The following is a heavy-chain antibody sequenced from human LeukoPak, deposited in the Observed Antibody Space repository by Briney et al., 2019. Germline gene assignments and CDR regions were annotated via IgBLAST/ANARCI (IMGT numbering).Heavy chain of an antibody. V-gene: IGHV1-2*02. J-gene: IGHJ3*02. Sequence: GASVTVSCKASGYTFTGYYMHWVRQAPGQGLEWMGWINPNSGGTNYAQKFQGRVTMTRDTSISTAYMELSRLRSDDTAVYYCARGYGSGSYSAFDIWGQGTMVTVSS. CDR2: INPNSGGT. D-gene: IGHD3-10*01. CDR1: GYTFTGYY. CDR3: ARGYGSGSYSAFDI.